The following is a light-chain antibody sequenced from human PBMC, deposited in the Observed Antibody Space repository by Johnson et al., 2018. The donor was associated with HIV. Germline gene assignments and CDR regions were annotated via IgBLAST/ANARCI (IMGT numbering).Light chain of an antibody. CDR1: NSDIGENY. J-gene: IGLJ1*01. CDR2: ENN. CDR3: GTWGNSLGTGGV. Sequence: QSVLTQPPSVSAAPGQKVTISCSGSNSDIGENYVSWYQQVTGTAPKLLIYENNKRPSGIPDRFSGSKSGTSATLGITGLQTGDEADYYCGTWGNSLGTGGVFGTGTKVTVL. V-gene: IGLV1-51*01.